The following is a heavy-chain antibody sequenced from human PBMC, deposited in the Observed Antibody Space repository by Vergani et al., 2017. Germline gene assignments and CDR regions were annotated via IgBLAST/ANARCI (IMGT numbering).Heavy chain of an antibody. J-gene: IGHJ3*02. V-gene: IGHV4-61*02. CDR1: GNSISSGNYY. CDR3: ARGTFLHAFDN. D-gene: IGHD1-26*01. Sequence: QVQLQESGPGLLKPSQTLSLTFSVAGNSISSGNYYLDWIRQPAGKGLEWMGRIYSSWSTSYNPSIKSRITMSLDTSKNQFSLSLSSVTAADTAVYYCARGTFLHAFDNWGQGTVVTVSS. CDR2: IYSSWST.